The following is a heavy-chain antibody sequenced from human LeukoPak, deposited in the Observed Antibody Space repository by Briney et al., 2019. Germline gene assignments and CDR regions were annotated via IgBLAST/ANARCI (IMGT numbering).Heavy chain of an antibody. J-gene: IGHJ5*02. CDR3: ARVGYCSSTSCSRKWGFDP. D-gene: IGHD2-2*01. Sequence: SETLSLTCTVSGGSISSSSYYWGWIRQPPGKGLEWIGSIYYSGSTYYNPSLKSRATISVDTSKNQFSLKLSSVTAADTAVYYCARVGYCSSTSCSRKWGFDPWGQGTLVTVSS. CDR1: GGSISSSSYY. CDR2: IYYSGST. V-gene: IGHV4-39*07.